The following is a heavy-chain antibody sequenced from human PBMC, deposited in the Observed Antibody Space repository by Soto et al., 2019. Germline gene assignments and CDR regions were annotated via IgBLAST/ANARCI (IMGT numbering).Heavy chain of an antibody. Sequence: GGSLGLSCAASGFTFSTYAMNWVRQAPGKGLEYVAAISSNGGSTFYADSVGGRFTISRDNSKNTLYLQVGRLRAEDMAVYYCARSNHDFWSGYPQGFFDYWGQGALVTVSS. CDR3: ARSNHDFWSGYPQGFFDY. V-gene: IGHV3-64*02. D-gene: IGHD3-3*01. CDR2: ISSNGGST. CDR1: GFTFSTYA. J-gene: IGHJ4*02.